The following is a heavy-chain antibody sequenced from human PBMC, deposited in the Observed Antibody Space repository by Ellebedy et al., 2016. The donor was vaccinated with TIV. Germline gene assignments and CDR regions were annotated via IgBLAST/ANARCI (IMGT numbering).Heavy chain of an antibody. J-gene: IGHJ4*02. CDR2: INTSSTTT. Sequence: GESLKISCAASGFTFSTYVMNWVRQAPGKGLEWIAYINTSSTTTHYTDSVRGRFTISRDNSKNTLYLQMNSLRAEDMAIYYCAKPPEQWLIHTGLDSWGQGTLVTVAS. D-gene: IGHD6-19*01. V-gene: IGHV3-48*01. CDR1: GFTFSTYV. CDR3: AKPPEQWLIHTGLDS.